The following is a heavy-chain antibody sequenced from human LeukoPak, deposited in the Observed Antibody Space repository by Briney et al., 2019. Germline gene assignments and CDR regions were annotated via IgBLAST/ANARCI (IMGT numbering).Heavy chain of an antibody. CDR1: GYSFTSHY. D-gene: IGHD5-12*01. J-gene: IGHJ4*02. V-gene: IGHV1-46*01. Sequence: ASVKVSCKASGYSFTSHYMHWVRQAPGQGLEWLGLINPSGSSTLYAQKFQGRVTMTTDTSTSTAYMELRSLRSDDTAVYYCARDQHYSGYDYLYYFDYWGQGTLVTVSS. CDR2: INPSGSST. CDR3: ARDQHYSGYDYLYYFDY.